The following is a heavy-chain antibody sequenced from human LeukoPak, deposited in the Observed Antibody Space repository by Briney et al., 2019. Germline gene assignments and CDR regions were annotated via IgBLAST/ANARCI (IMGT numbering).Heavy chain of an antibody. CDR2: ISAYNGNT. Sequence: GASVKVSCKASGYTFTSYGISWVRQAPGQGLEWMGWISAYNGNTNYAQKLQGRVTMTTDTSTSTAYMELRSLRSDDTAVYYCARDAEDIVVVPVWYYYYMDVWGKGTTVTVSS. V-gene: IGHV1-18*01. J-gene: IGHJ6*03. CDR1: GYTFTSYG. D-gene: IGHD2-2*01. CDR3: ARDAEDIVVVPVWYYYYMDV.